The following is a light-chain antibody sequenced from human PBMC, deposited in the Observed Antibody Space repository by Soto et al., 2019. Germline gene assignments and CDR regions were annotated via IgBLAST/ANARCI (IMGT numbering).Light chain of an antibody. CDR1: SSDVGGYKF. CDR2: EVS. V-gene: IGLV2-14*01. J-gene: IGLJ1*01. Sequence: QSALTQPASVSGSPGQSITISCTGTSSDVGGYKFVSWYQQHPGKAPKLIIYEVSNRPSGFSSRFSGSKSGNTASLTISGLQAEDEADYYCGSYTGSIYVFGTGTKGTVL. CDR3: GSYTGSIYV.